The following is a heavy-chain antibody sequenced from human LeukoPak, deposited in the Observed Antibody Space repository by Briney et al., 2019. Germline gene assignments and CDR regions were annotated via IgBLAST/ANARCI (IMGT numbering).Heavy chain of an antibody. J-gene: IGHJ5*02. V-gene: IGHV3-48*04. CDR3: ARDYADQLRPRRMGWFDP. Sequence: GGSLRLSCAASGFTFSSYSMNWVRQAPGKGLEWVSYISSSSSTIYYADSVKGRFTISRDNAKNSLYLQMNSLRAEDTAVYYCARDYADQLRPRRMGWFDPWGQGTLVTVSS. D-gene: IGHD2-2*01. CDR2: ISSSSSTI. CDR1: GFTFSSYS.